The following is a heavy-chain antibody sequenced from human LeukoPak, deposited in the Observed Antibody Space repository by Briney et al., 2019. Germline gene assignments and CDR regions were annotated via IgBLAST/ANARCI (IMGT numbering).Heavy chain of an antibody. CDR3: ARDGDSSGYYWRADYYYGMDV. V-gene: IGHV3-21*01. J-gene: IGHJ6*02. D-gene: IGHD3-22*01. CDR2: ISRSSSYI. CDR1: GFTFSSYS. Sequence: GGSLRLSCAASGFTFSSYSMNWVRQAPGKGLEWVSSISRSSSYIYYADSVKGRFTISRDNAKNSLYLQMNSLRAEDTAVYYCARDGDSSGYYWRADYYYGMDVWGQGTTVTVSS.